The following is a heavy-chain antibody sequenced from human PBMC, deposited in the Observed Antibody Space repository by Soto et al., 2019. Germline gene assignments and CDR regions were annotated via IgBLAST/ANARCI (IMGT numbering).Heavy chain of an antibody. D-gene: IGHD2-2*01. Sequence: HPGGSLRPSCGASGFAFSIHAMSWVRTAPGKGLEWVSAINSRGGSTYYADSVKGRFTISRDSSKNTLYLQMNSLRAEDTAVYYCAKDRSSTSCYAFDYWGQGTLVTVSS. V-gene: IGHV3-23*01. CDR2: INSRGGST. J-gene: IGHJ4*02. CDR1: GFAFSIHA. CDR3: AKDRSSTSCYAFDY.